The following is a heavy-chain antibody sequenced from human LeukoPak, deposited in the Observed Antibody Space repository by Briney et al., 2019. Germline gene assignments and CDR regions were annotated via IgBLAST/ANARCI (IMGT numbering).Heavy chain of an antibody. CDR3: AMGDGYNFPPSFDY. D-gene: IGHD5-24*01. CDR2: IYYSGST. V-gene: IGHV4-59*12. J-gene: IGHJ4*02. CDR1: GDSISSYY. Sequence: SETLSLTCTVSGDSISSYYWSWIRQPPGKGLEWIGHIYYSGSTNYNPSLKSRVTISVDTSKNQFSLKLSSVTAADTAVYYCAMGDGYNFPPSFDYWGQGTLVTVSS.